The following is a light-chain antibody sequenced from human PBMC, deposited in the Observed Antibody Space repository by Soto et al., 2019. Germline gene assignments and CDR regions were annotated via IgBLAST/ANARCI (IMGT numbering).Light chain of an antibody. CDR1: QVISGW. Sequence: DIQMTQSPYTLSASVGDRVTITCRASQVISGWLAWYQQKPGKAPKVLIYDASNLESGVPSRFSGRGSGTAFSHTLSSLQPEDFASYYCQQYNSFSLTFGGGTKVEIK. CDR3: QQYNSFSLT. J-gene: IGKJ4*01. V-gene: IGKV1-5*01. CDR2: DAS.